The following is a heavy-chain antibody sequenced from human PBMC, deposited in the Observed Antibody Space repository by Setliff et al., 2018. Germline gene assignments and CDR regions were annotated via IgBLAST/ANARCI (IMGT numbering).Heavy chain of an antibody. CDR3: ARDRPEVVIDAARALFDY. CDR2: IIPMFGTP. J-gene: IGHJ4*02. Sequence: SVKVSCKASGDSFSNYAISWVRQAPGQGLEWMGGIIPMFGTPAYTQKFQGRVTMTTDTSTSTAYMELRSLRSDDTAVYYCARDRPEVVIDAARALFDYWGQGALVTVSS. D-gene: IGHD2-15*01. V-gene: IGHV1-69*05. CDR1: GDSFSNYA.